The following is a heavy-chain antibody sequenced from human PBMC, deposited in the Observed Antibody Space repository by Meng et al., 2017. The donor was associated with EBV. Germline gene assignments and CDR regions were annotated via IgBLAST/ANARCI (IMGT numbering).Heavy chain of an antibody. CDR3: SRDGRLYDPPSPFDY. CDR1: GYAFTSYG. V-gene: IGHV1-18*01. CDR2: ISAYNGNT. Sequence: VQVGTSEAGGNRPGGVVTVSCKGSGYAFTSYGISWVRQAPGKGHGWMGWISAYNGNTNYAQKLQGRGTITTDTSTSTAYMELRSLRADDTAVYYCSRDGRLYDPPSPFDYWGQGTLVTVSS. J-gene: IGHJ4*02. D-gene: IGHD1-26*01.